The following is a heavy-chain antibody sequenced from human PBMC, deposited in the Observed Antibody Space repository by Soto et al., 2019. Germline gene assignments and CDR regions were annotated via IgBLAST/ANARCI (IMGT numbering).Heavy chain of an antibody. D-gene: IGHD3-3*01. CDR1: GGSVSSGSYY. Sequence: SETLSLTCTVSGGSVSSGSYYWSWIRQPPGKGLEWIGYIYYSGSTNYNPSLKSRVTISVDTSKNQFSLKLSSVTAADTAVYYCARHGVTIFGVVILVGAFDIWGQGTMVTVSS. V-gene: IGHV4-61*01. CDR3: ARHGVTIFGVVILVGAFDI. CDR2: IYYSGST. J-gene: IGHJ3*02.